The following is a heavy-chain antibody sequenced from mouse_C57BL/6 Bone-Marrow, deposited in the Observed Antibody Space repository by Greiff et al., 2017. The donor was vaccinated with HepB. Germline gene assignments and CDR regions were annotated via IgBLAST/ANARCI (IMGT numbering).Heavy chain of an antibody. CDR3: AKTRYYGSSAWFAY. CDR1: GFTLTSYG. J-gene: IGHJ3*01. Sequence: QVQLKESGPGLVQPSQSLSITCTVSGFTLTSYGVYWVRQSPGKGLEWLGVIWRGGSTDYNAAFMSRLSITKDNSKSQVFFKMNSLQTDDTAIYYCAKTRYYGSSAWFAYWGQGTLVTVSS. V-gene: IGHV2-5*01. D-gene: IGHD1-1*01. CDR2: IWRGGST.